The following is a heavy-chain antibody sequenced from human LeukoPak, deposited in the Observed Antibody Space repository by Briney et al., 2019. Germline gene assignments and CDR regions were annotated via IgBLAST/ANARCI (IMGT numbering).Heavy chain of an antibody. CDR3: ARVLGGCITLVRRVYYYYYMDV. V-gene: IGHV1-2*02. Sequence: ASVKVSCKASGYTFTGYYMHWVRQAPGQGLEWMGWINPNRGGTNYAQKFQGRVTITRDPPLSTASLELTRLRSDYPAVYYCARVLGGCITLVRRVYYYYYMDVWGKGTTVTVSS. J-gene: IGHJ6*03. CDR1: GYTFTGYY. D-gene: IGHD3-10*01. CDR2: INPNRGGT.